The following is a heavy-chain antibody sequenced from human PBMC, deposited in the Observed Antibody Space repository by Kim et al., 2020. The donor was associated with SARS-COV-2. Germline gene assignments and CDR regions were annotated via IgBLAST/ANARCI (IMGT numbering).Heavy chain of an antibody. CDR2: IIPILGIA. J-gene: IGHJ4*02. CDR1: GGTFSSYA. D-gene: IGHD6-13*01. Sequence: SVKVSCKASGGTFSSYAISWVRQAPGQGLEWMGRIIPILGIANYAQKCQGRVTITAAKSTSTAYMELSSLRSEDTAVYYCARDPANPLYSSSWYYWGQGTLVTVSS. CDR3: ARDPANPLYSSSWYY. V-gene: IGHV1-69*04.